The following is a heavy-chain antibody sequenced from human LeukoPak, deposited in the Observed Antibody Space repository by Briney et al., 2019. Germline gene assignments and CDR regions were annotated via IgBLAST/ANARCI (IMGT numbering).Heavy chain of an antibody. CDR2: IYTSGST. Sequence: SQTLSLTCTVSGGSISSGSYYWSWIRQPAGKGLEWIGRIYTSGSTNYNPSLKSRVTISVDTSKNQFSLKLSSVTAADTAVYYCARRSSSGYRVYAFDIWGQGTMVTVSS. D-gene: IGHD3-22*01. V-gene: IGHV4-61*02. CDR1: GGSISSGSYY. CDR3: ARRSSSGYRVYAFDI. J-gene: IGHJ3*02.